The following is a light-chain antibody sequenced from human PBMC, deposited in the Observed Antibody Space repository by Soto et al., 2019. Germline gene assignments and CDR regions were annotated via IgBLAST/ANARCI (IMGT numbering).Light chain of an antibody. CDR1: SSDVGGYNY. J-gene: IGLJ1*01. CDR2: DVS. V-gene: IGLV2-14*01. Sequence: QSVLTKPASVSGSPGQSITISCTGTSSDVGGYNYVSWYQQHPGKAPKLMIYDVSNRPSGVSNRFSGSKSGNTASLTISGLQAEDEADYYCSSYTSSSTPVFGTGTKVPVL. CDR3: SSYTSSSTPV.